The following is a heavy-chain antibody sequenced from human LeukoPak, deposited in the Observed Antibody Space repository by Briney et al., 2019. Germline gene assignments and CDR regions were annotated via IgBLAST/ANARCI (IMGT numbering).Heavy chain of an antibody. V-gene: IGHV3-7*01. CDR1: GFTFSSNW. J-gene: IGHJ4*02. D-gene: IGHD2-15*01. CDR3: ARDRDCGDGGCYPHFDY. Sequence: GGSLRLSCAASGFTFSSNWMSWVRQAPGKGLEWVANIRQDGSDKYYMDSVKGRFTISRDNAKNSLSLQMNSLRVEDTAVYYCARDRDCGDGGCYPHFDYWGQGVRVTVSS. CDR2: IRQDGSDK.